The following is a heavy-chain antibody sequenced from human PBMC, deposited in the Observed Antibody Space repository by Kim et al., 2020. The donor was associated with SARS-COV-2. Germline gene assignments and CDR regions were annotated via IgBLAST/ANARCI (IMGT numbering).Heavy chain of an antibody. CDR3: ARDGVGDYGDYYFDY. Sequence: SETLSLTCTVSGYSISSGYYWGWIRQPPGKGLEWIGSIYHSGSTYYNPSLKSRVTISVDTSKNQFSLKLSSVTAADTAVYYCARDGVGDYGDYYFDYWGQGTLVTVSS. CDR1: GYSISSGYY. D-gene: IGHD4-17*01. CDR2: IYHSGST. J-gene: IGHJ4*02. V-gene: IGHV4-38-2*02.